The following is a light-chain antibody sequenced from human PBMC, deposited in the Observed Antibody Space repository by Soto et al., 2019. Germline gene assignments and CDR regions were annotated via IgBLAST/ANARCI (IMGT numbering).Light chain of an antibody. J-gene: IGLJ1*01. V-gene: IGLV2-14*03. CDR2: DVS. CDR1: SSDVGGYNY. Sequence: QSVLTQPASVSGSPGQSIDISCTGTSSDVGGYNYVSWYQHHPGKAPKLIIYDVSNRPSGVSNPFSGSKSGNTASLTISGLQPEDKADYYCSSYTTSNTRQIVFGTGTKVTVL. CDR3: SSYTTSNTRQIV.